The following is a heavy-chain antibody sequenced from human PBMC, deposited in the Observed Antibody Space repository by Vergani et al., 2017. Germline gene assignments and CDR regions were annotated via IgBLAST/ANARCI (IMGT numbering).Heavy chain of an antibody. D-gene: IGHD4-17*01. J-gene: IGHJ6*03. CDR3: ARGRLVTTVTTGGYYYYDMDV. CDR2: IIPIFGTA. CDR1: GGTFSSYA. V-gene: IGHV1-69*01. Sequence: QVQLVQSGAEVKKPGSSVKVSCKASGGTFSSYAISWVRQAPGQGLEWMGGIIPIFGTANYAQKFQGRVTITADESTSTAYMELSSLRSEDTAVYYCARGRLVTTVTTGGYYYYDMDVWGKGTTVTVSS.